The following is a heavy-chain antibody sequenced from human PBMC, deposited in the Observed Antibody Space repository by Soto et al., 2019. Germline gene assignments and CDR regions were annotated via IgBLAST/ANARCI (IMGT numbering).Heavy chain of an antibody. V-gene: IGHV3-21*01. Sequence: EVQLVESGGGLGKPGGSLRLSCISSGFTFRTYTMNWVRQAPGKGLEWVSGIRGFSPYTFYAESVKGRFTISRDNAKNSLYIQMNSLRAEDTAVYYCARDRGYDAHDYYYNAMDVWGQGTTVTVSS. D-gene: IGHD2-15*01. J-gene: IGHJ6*02. CDR3: ARDRGYDAHDYYYNAMDV. CDR1: GFTFRTYT. CDR2: IRGFSPYT.